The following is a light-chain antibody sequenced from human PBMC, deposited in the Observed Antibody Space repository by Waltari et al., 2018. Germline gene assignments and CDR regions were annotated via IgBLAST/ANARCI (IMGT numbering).Light chain of an antibody. CDR1: QSVFNY. Sequence: VLTQSPATLSLSAGERATLSCRASQSVFNYLAWYQQQPGQAPRLLLYDTSKRATGIPARFSGSGSGTDFTLTISNLEAEDFALYYCQQGSILPLTFGGGTKVEIK. CDR3: QQGSILPLT. CDR2: DTS. J-gene: IGKJ4*01. V-gene: IGKV3-11*01.